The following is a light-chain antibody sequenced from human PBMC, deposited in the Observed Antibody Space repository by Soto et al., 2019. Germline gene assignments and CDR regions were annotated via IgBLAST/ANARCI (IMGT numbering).Light chain of an antibody. J-gene: IGLJ2*01. CDR3: SSYAGSSTHVV. CDR2: EGS. Sequence: QSALTQPASVSGSPGQSITISCTGISSDVGSYNLASWYQQHPGKAPKVMIYEGSKRPSGVSNRFSGSRPGNTASLTISGLQAEDEAHYYCSSYAGSSTHVVFGGGTKLTVL. V-gene: IGLV2-23*01. CDR1: SSDVGSYNL.